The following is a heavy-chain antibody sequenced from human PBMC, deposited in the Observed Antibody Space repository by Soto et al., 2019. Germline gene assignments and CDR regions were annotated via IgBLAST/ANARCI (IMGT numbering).Heavy chain of an antibody. V-gene: IGHV4-59*08. Sequence: SETLSLTCTVSGGSISSYYWSWIRQPPGKGLEWIGYIYYSGSTNYNPSLKSRVTISVDTSKNQFSLKLSSVTAADTAVYYCARVLGAPLYYFDYWGQGILVPVSS. D-gene: IGHD1-26*01. CDR2: IYYSGST. CDR3: ARVLGAPLYYFDY. J-gene: IGHJ4*02. CDR1: GGSISSYY.